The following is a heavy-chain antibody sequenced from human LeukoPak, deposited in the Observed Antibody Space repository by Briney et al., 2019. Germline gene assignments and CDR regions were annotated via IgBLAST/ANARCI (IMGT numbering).Heavy chain of an antibody. CDR2: IYTSGST. J-gene: IGHJ4*02. Sequence: PSEALSLTCTVSGGSISSGTYYWSWIRQPAGKGLEWIGRIYTSGSTNYNPSLKSRVTISLDTSKNQFSLKLSSVTAADTAVYYCARAVFSYCSGGSCPYFDYWGQGTLVTVSS. CDR3: ARAVFSYCSGGSCPYFDY. CDR1: GGSISSGTYY. V-gene: IGHV4-61*02. D-gene: IGHD2-15*01.